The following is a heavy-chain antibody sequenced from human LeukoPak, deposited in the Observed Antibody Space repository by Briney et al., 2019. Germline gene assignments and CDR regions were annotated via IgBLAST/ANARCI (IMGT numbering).Heavy chain of an antibody. Sequence: ASVKVSCKASGGTFSSYAISWVRQAPGQGLEWMGGIIPIFGTANYAQKFQGRVTITTDESTSTAYMELSSQRSEGTAVYYCAREYYYDSSGYSDYWGQGTLVTVSS. CDR1: GGTFSSYA. CDR3: AREYYYDSSGYSDY. D-gene: IGHD3-22*01. CDR2: IIPIFGTA. J-gene: IGHJ4*02. V-gene: IGHV1-69*05.